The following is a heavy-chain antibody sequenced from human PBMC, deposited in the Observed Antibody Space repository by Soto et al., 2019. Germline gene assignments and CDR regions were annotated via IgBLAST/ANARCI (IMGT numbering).Heavy chain of an antibody. J-gene: IGHJ4*02. V-gene: IGHV3-53*02. CDR3: AILSN. CDR1: GFTVSSNY. D-gene: IGHD6-6*01. Sequence: EVQLVETGGGLIQPGGSLRLSCAASGFTVSSNYMNWVRQAPGKGLEWVSIIYSDGTTSYADSVKGRFTISRDNFKNTLHLHMNSLRAEDTALYYCAILSNWGQGTLVTVSS. CDR2: IYSDGTT.